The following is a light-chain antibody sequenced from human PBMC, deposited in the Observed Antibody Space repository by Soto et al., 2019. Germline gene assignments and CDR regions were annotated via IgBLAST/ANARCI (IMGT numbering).Light chain of an antibody. CDR3: QQYNNWALVI. V-gene: IGKV1-5*01. CDR2: DAS. Sequence: DIQMTQSPSTLSASVGDRVTITCRASQSISHFLAWYQQKPGKVPKLLIYDASNLGSGVPSRFSGSGSGTEFTLTISSLQSEDFAVYYCQQYNNWALVIFGGGTKVDNK. CDR1: QSISHF. J-gene: IGKJ4*01.